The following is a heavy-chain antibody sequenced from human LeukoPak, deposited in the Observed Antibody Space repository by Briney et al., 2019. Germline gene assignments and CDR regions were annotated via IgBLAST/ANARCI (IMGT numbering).Heavy chain of an antibody. V-gene: IGHV3-74*01. CDR3: ALPLRDGDFYFDY. J-gene: IGHJ4*02. Sequence: GGSLRLSCAASGFTFSSYWMHGVRQAPGKGLVWVSRINREGRSTNYADSVKGRFTIYRDNAKNTVFLQMNSLRAEDTAVYYCALPLRDGDFYFDYWGQGTLVTVSS. D-gene: IGHD4-17*01. CDR1: GFTFSSYW. CDR2: INREGRST.